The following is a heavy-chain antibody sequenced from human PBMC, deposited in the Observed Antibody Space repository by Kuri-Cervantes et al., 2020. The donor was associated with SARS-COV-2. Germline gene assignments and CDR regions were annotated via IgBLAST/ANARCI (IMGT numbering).Heavy chain of an antibody. CDR1: GFTLSSHA. Sequence: GGSLRLSCAASGFTLSSHAMIWVRQAPGKGLEWVSSISGSGGATYYADSAKGRFTISRDNSKNTLSLQMNSLRAEDTAVYYCAKPLGYSGYDPPDYWGQGTLVTVSS. CDR2: ISGSGGAT. D-gene: IGHD5-12*01. V-gene: IGHV3-23*01. J-gene: IGHJ4*02. CDR3: AKPLGYSGYDPPDY.